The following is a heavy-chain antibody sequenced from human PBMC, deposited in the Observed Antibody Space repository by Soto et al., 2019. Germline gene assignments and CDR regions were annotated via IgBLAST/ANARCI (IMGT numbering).Heavy chain of an antibody. V-gene: IGHV1-69*13. D-gene: IGHD2-15*01. Sequence: SVKVSCKASGGTFSSYAISWVRQAPGQGLEWVGGIIPIFGTTSHAQKFQGRVTITADESTSTAYMELTSLGSEDTAVNYCARGHKDKLLPGHYYYYGMDVWGQGTTVTVSS. CDR3: ARGHKDKLLPGHYYYYGMDV. CDR2: IIPIFGTT. J-gene: IGHJ6*02. CDR1: GGTFSSYA.